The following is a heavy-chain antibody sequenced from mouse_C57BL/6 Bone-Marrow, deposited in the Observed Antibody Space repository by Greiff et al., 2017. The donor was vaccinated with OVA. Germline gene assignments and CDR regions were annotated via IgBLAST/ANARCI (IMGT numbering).Heavy chain of an antibody. CDR3: ARPGGYDPFAY. Sequence: VQLQQPGAELVMPGASVKLSCKASGYTFTSYWMHWVKQRPGQGLEWIGEIDPSDSYTNYNQKFKGKSTLTVDKSSSTAYMQLSSLTSDDSAVYYCARPGGYDPFAYWGQGTLVTVSA. D-gene: IGHD2-3*01. V-gene: IGHV1-69*01. CDR2: IDPSDSYT. CDR1: GYTFTSYW. J-gene: IGHJ3*01.